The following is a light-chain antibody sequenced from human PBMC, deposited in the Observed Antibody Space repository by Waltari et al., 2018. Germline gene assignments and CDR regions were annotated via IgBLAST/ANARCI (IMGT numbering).Light chain of an antibody. CDR3: ATWDDSLSGVV. V-gene: IGLV1-36*01. Sequence: QSVLTQPPSVSEAPRQRVTISCSGSSPNIGSNAVNWYQQLPGKAPNLLIYYDDLLPSGVSVRFSGSKSGTSASLAISGLQSEDEAHYYCATWDDSLSGVVFGGGTKLTVL. CDR2: YDD. CDR1: SPNIGSNA. J-gene: IGLJ3*02.